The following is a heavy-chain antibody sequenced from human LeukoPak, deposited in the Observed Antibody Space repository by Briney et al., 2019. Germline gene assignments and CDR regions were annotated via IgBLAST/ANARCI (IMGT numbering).Heavy chain of an antibody. V-gene: IGHV1-69*05. D-gene: IGHD3-10*01. CDR3: ARVAILWFGELLPQYNWFDP. CDR1: GGTFSSYA. J-gene: IGHJ5*02. Sequence: ASVKVSCKASGGTFSSYAISWVRQAPGQGLEWMGGIIPIFGTANYAQKFQGRVTMTRDTSISTAYMELSRLRSDDTAVYYCARVAILWFGELLPQYNWFDPWGQGTLVTVSS. CDR2: IIPIFGTA.